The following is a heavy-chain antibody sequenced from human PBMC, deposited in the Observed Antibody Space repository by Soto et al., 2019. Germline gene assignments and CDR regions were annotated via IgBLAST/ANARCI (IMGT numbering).Heavy chain of an antibody. CDR3: ARGGRASDIVVVVAATNYYYYGMDV. J-gene: IGHJ6*02. D-gene: IGHD2-15*01. Sequence: ASVKVSCKASGYTFTGYYMHWVRQAPGQGLEWMGRINPNSGGTNYAQKFQGWVTMTRDTSISTAYMELSRLRSDDTAVYYCARGGRASDIVVVVAATNYYYYGMDVWGQGTTVTVSS. V-gene: IGHV1-2*04. CDR1: GYTFTGYY. CDR2: INPNSGGT.